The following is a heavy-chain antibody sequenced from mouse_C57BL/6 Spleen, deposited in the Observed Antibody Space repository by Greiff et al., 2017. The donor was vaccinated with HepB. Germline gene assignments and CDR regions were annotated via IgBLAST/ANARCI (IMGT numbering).Heavy chain of an antibody. D-gene: IGHD1-1*01. CDR2: IDPENGDT. Sequence: VQLKQSGAELVRPGASVKLSCTASGFNIKDDYMHWVKQRPEQGLEWIGWIDPENGDTEYASKFQGKATITADTSSNTAYLQLSSLTSEDTAVYYCTTSPSTVVATGYFDVWGTGTTVTVSS. V-gene: IGHV14-4*01. J-gene: IGHJ1*03. CDR1: GFNIKDDY. CDR3: TTSPSTVVATGYFDV.